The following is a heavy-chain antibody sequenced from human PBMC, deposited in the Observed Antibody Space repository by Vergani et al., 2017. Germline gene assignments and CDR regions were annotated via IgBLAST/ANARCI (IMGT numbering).Heavy chain of an antibody. D-gene: IGHD1-26*01. Sequence: EVQLVESGGGLVQPGRSLRLSCAASGFTFDDYAMHWVRQAPGKGLEWVSGISWNSGSIGYADSVKGRFTISRDNAKNSLYLQMNSLRAEDTALYYCAKDSSGSYYGYFDYWGQGTLVTVSS. V-gene: IGHV3-9*01. CDR2: ISWNSGSI. CDR3: AKDSSGSYYGYFDY. CDR1: GFTFDDYA. J-gene: IGHJ4*02.